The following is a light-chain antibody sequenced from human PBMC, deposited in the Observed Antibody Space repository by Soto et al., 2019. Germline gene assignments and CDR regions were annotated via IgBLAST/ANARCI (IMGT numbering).Light chain of an antibody. V-gene: IGKV1-39*01. Sequence: DIQMTQSPSSLSASVGDRVTITCRASQGISTYLVWYQQRQGRAPKLLIYDASSLVSGVPSRFSGSGSGTAFTLTISSLQPEDFANYYCQQSYRTPYTFGQGTKLETK. CDR3: QQSYRTPYT. CDR1: QGISTY. J-gene: IGKJ2*01. CDR2: DAS.